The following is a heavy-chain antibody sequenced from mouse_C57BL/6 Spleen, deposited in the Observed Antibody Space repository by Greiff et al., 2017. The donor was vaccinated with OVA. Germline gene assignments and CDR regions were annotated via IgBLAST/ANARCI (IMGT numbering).Heavy chain of an antibody. CDR3: ARGDYYGSSYWYFDV. D-gene: IGHD1-1*01. V-gene: IGHV1-31*01. Sequence: EVMLVESGPELVKPGASVKISCKASGYSFTGYYMHWVKQSHGNILDWIGYIYPYNGVSSYNQKFKGKATLTVDKSSSTAYMELRSLTSEDSAVYYCARGDYYGSSYWYFDVWGTGTTVTVSS. CDR1: GYSFTGYY. J-gene: IGHJ1*03. CDR2: IYPYNGVS.